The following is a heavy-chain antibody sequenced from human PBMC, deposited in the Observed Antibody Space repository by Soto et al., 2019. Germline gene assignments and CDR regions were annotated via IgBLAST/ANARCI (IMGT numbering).Heavy chain of an antibody. D-gene: IGHD2-2*01. J-gene: IGHJ4*02. V-gene: IGHV3-30*18. CDR2: ISYDGSNK. CDR1: GFTFSSYG. CDR3: AKNLGYCSSTSCRDY. Sequence: GGSLRLSCAASGFTFSSYGMHWVRQAPGKGLEWVAVISYDGSNKYYADSVKGRFTISRDNSKNTLYLQMNSLRAEDTAVYYCAKNLGYCSSTSCRDYWGQGTLVTVSS.